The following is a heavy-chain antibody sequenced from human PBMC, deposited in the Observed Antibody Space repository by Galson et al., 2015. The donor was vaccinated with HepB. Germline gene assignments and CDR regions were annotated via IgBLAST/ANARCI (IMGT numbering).Heavy chain of an antibody. Sequence: SLRLSCAASGFNFTNYGMHWVRQAPGKGPEWVSTITASGGDTFYAGSVKGRFTTSRDNSKNMFFLQMNSLRAEDSAEYYCAKRSASGAYYDSWGQGTLVTVSS. V-gene: IGHV3-23*01. J-gene: IGHJ4*02. D-gene: IGHD3-10*01. CDR3: AKRSASGAYYDS. CDR2: ITASGGDT. CDR1: GFNFTNYG.